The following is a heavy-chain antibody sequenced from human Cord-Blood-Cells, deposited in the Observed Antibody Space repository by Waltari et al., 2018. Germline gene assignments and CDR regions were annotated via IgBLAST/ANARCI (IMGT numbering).Heavy chain of an antibody. CDR3: ARGYCSSTSCYTRRGNYFDY. V-gene: IGHV4-34*01. CDR2: INHSGST. J-gene: IGHJ4*02. D-gene: IGHD2-2*02. CDR1: GGSFSGYY. Sequence: QVQLQQWGAGLLKPSETLSLTCAVYGGSFSGYYWCWIRQPPGKGLEWIGEINHSGSTNYNPSLKSRVTISVDTSKNQFSLKLSSVTAADTAVYYCARGYCSSTSCYTRRGNYFDYWGQGTLVTVSS.